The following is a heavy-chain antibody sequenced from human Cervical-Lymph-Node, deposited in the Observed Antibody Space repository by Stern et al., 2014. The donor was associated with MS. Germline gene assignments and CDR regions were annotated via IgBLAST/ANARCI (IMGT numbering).Heavy chain of an antibody. CDR3: AKDRCSSTSCYMAD. J-gene: IGHJ4*02. CDR1: GFTFSSYG. D-gene: IGHD2-2*02. Sequence: VHLVESGGGVVQPGRSLRLSCAASGFTFSSYGMHWVRQAPGKGLEWVAVISYDGSNKYYADSVKGRFTISRDNSKNTLYLQMNSLRAEDTAVYYCAKDRCSSTSCYMADWGQGTLVTVSS. V-gene: IGHV3-30*18. CDR2: ISYDGSNK.